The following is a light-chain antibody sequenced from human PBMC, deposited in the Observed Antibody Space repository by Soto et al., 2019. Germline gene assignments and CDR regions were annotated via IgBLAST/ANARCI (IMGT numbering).Light chain of an antibody. CDR1: SSNIGAPYD. V-gene: IGLV1-40*01. Sequence: SXQTFIISCSGSSSNIGAPYDVNWYRQLPGTVPKLLIYGNHNRPSGVPDRFSGSKSGTSASLAITGLQAEDEADYYCQSYDSSLSGYVFGTGTKVTVL. J-gene: IGLJ1*01. CDR2: GNH. CDR3: QSYDSSLSGYV.